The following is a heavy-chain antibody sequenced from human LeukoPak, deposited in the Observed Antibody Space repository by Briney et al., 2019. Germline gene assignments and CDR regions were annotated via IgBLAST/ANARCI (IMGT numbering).Heavy chain of an antibody. J-gene: IGHJ6*02. CDR3: ARDIDYDSSGYYYYYYYGMDV. V-gene: IGHV3-23*01. CDR2: ISGSGGST. CDR1: GFTFSSYA. Sequence: GGSLRLSCAASGFTFSSYAMSWVRQAPGKGLEWVSAISGSGGSTYYADSVKGRFTISRDNAKNSLYLQMNSPRAEDTAVYYCARDIDYDSSGYYYYYYYGMDVWGQGTTVTVSS. D-gene: IGHD3-22*01.